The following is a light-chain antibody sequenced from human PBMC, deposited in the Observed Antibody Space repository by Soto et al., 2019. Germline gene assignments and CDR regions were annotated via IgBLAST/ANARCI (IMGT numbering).Light chain of an antibody. CDR3: LQHTDFPWT. CDR2: GAA. V-gene: IGKV1-9*01. CDR1: HDISTF. Sequence: DNRLTQSPYLLSASNGDRVTITCRASHDISTFLDWFQQLPGKAPRRLMYGAAVLEGGVPSRFSGRGSGTRFTLTICSLQPEDITTYYCLQHTDFPWTFGQGAKVDI. J-gene: IGKJ1*01.